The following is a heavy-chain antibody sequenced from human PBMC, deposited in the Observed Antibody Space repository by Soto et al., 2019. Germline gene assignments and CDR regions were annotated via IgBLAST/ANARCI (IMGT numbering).Heavy chain of an antibody. V-gene: IGHV3-23*01. CDR3: AKFNDFWSGLTY. D-gene: IGHD3-3*01. CDR1: GFTFSSYA. Sequence: GGSLRLSCAASGFTFSSYAMSWVRQAPGKGLEWVSAISGSGDGTYYADSVKGRFTISRDNSKNTLYLQMNSLRAEDTAVYNCAKFNDFWSGLTYWGQGTLVTVSS. CDR2: ISGSGDGT. J-gene: IGHJ4*02.